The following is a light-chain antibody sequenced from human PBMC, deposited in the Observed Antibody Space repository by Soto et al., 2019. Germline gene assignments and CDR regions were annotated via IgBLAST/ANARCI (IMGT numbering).Light chain of an antibody. Sequence: QSVLTQPPSASGTPGQRVTISCSGRSSNIGSNYVYWYQQLPGTAPKLLLYRNNQRHSRVPDRFSGSKSGTSASLAISGLRSEDEADYYCAAWDDSLSGLYVFGTGTKLTVL. CDR2: RNN. CDR1: SSNIGSNY. CDR3: AAWDDSLSGLYV. J-gene: IGLJ1*01. V-gene: IGLV1-47*01.